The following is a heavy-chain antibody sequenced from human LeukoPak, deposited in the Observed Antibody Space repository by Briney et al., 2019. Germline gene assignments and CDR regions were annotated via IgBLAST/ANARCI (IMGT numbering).Heavy chain of an antibody. CDR3: AKDWLITMVRGVMGH. D-gene: IGHD3-10*01. J-gene: IGHJ4*02. Sequence: PGGSLRLSCAASGFTFGNYGMHWVRQAPGKGLEWVAFIRYDGSNKYYADSVKGRFTISRDNSKNTLYLQMNSLRAEDTAVYYCAKDWLITMVRGVMGHWGQGTLVTVSS. V-gene: IGHV3-30*02. CDR1: GFTFGNYG. CDR2: IRYDGSNK.